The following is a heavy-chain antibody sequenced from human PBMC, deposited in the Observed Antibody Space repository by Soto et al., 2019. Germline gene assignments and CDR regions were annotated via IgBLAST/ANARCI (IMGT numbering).Heavy chain of an antibody. Sequence: EVQLVESGGGLVQPGGSLRLSCAASGFTFSSYEMNWVRQAPGKGLEWVSYISSSGSTIYYADSVKGRFTISRDNAKNSLYLQMNSLRAEDTAVYYCARGDYDSSGLTLYYYYYGMDVWGQGTTVTVSS. V-gene: IGHV3-48*03. CDR2: ISSSGSTI. CDR3: ARGDYDSSGLTLYYYYYGMDV. J-gene: IGHJ6*02. D-gene: IGHD3-22*01. CDR1: GFTFSSYE.